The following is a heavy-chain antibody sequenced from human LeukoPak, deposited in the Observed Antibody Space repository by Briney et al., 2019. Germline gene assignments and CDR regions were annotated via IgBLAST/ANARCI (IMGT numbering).Heavy chain of an antibody. Sequence: GGSPRLSCAASGFTVSSNYMSWVRQAPGKGLEWVSVIFSDGSTYYADSVKGRITISRDNSKNSVYLQMNSLRAEDTAVYFCARLIVSGSYDYFDYWGQGTLVAVSS. V-gene: IGHV3-66*01. CDR1: GFTVSSNY. D-gene: IGHD1-26*01. CDR3: ARLIVSGSYDYFDY. J-gene: IGHJ4*02. CDR2: IFSDGST.